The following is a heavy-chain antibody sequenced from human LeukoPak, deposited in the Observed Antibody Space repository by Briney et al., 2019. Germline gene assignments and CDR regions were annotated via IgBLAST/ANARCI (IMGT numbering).Heavy chain of an antibody. CDR1: GGSISSYY. Sequence: ASETLSLTCTVSGGSISSYYWSWIRQPPGKGLEWIGYIYYSGSTNYNPSLKSRVTISVDTSKNQFSLKLSSVTAADTAVYYCARRDRQWGYGMDVWGQGTMVTVSS. V-gene: IGHV4-59*08. CDR3: ARRDRQWGYGMDV. J-gene: IGHJ6*02. CDR2: IYYSGST. D-gene: IGHD2-8*01.